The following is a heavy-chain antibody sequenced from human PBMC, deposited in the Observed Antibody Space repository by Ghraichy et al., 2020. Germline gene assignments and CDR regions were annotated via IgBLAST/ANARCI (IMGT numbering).Heavy chain of an antibody. CDR1: GFTLSSYW. Sequence: GESLSLSCAASGFTLSSYWMSWVRQAPGKGLEWVANIKEDGSEKNYVDSVKGRFTISRDDAKNSLYLQMNSLRAEDSAVYYCATPLFGVSKAYFQHWGQGTLVAGSS. CDR2: IKEDGSEK. CDR3: ATPLFGVSKAYFQH. D-gene: IGHD3-16*01. J-gene: IGHJ1*01. V-gene: IGHV3-7*03.